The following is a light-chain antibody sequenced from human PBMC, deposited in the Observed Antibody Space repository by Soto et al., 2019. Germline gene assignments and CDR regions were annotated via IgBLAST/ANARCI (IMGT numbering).Light chain of an antibody. CDR1: QTVSSN. J-gene: IGKJ1*01. CDR2: GAS. Sequence: EIVMTQSPATLSVSPGESATLSCRASQTVSSNLAWYQQKPGQAPRLLIYGASTRATGMSARFSGSGSGTEFTLTISSLQSEDFAVYYCQQYNNWPPWTFGQGTKVEVK. V-gene: IGKV3-15*01. CDR3: QQYNNWPPWT.